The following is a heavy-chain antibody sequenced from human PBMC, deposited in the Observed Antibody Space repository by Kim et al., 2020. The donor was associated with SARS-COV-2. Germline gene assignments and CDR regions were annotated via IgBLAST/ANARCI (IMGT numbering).Heavy chain of an antibody. Sequence: GGSLRLSCAASGFTFSSYWMTWVRQAPGKVLEWVANIKQDGNQKYYVDSVKGRFTISRDNAKNSLYLQMNSLRAEDTAVYYCARDGGLYSSGKDAFDIWGQGTMVTVSS. CDR2: IKQDGNQK. CDR3: ARDGGLYSSGKDAFDI. D-gene: IGHD6-19*01. J-gene: IGHJ3*02. V-gene: IGHV3-7*01. CDR1: GFTFSSYW.